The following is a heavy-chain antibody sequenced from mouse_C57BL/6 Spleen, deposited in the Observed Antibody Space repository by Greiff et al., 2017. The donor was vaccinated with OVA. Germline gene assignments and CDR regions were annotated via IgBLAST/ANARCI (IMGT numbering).Heavy chain of an antibody. CDR2: IDPETGGT. Sequence: SGAELVRPGASVTLSCKASGYTFTDYEMHWVKQTPVHGLEWIGAIDPETGGTAYNQKFKGKAILTADKSSSTAYMELRSLTSEDSAVYYCTSYYYGSSGYWGQGTTLTVSS. CDR1: GYTFTDYE. D-gene: IGHD1-1*01. J-gene: IGHJ2*01. CDR3: TSYYYGSSGY. V-gene: IGHV1-15*01.